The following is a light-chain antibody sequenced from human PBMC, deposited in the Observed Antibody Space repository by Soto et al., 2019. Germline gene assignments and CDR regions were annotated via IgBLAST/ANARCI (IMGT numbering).Light chain of an antibody. CDR2: AAS. Sequence: DIQETQSPSSLSASVGDRVTITCRTSQNINIFLNWYQQKPGRAPMVVISAASNLESGVPSRFSGRGSGTEFTLTISNLQPGDSALYFCQESYSTPLAFGGGTKVDIK. V-gene: IGKV1-39*01. CDR1: QNINIF. J-gene: IGKJ4*01. CDR3: QESYSTPLA.